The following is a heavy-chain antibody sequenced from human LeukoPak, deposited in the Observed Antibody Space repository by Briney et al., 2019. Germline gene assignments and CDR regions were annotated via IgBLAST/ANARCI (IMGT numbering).Heavy chain of an antibody. J-gene: IGHJ4*02. CDR2: IRGSGGTP. D-gene: IGHD3-22*01. CDR1: GFTFSNYA. V-gene: IGHV3-23*01. Sequence: GGSLRLSCAASGFTFSNYAMAWVRQAPGKGLEWVSGIRGSGGTPYYADSVKGRFTISRDNSKNTLYLQMNSLRAEDTAVYYCARPHNYDSSGLDYWGQGTLVTVSS. CDR3: ARPHNYDSSGLDY.